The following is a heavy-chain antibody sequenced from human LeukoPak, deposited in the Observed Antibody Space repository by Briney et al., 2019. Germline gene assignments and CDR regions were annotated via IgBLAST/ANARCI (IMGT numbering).Heavy chain of an antibody. J-gene: IGHJ4*02. CDR3: ARTYYESFDY. CDR2: IYYTGST. D-gene: IGHD3-22*01. Sequence: SETLSLTCTVSGGSISSSAYYWGWIRQPPGKGLEWIGTIYYTGSTYYNPSLKSRVTISVDTSKNQFSLKLSSVTAADTAVYYCARTYYESFDYWGQGTLVTVSS. V-gene: IGHV4-39*07. CDR1: GGSISSSAYY.